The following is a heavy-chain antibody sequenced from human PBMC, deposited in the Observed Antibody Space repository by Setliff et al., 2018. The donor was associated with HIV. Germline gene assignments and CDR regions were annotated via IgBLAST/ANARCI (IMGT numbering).Heavy chain of an antibody. J-gene: IGHJ4*02. D-gene: IGHD3-22*01. Sequence: SVKDSFKASGYTFTSYCLNWVRQAPGEGLEWMGWINTYTGNPSYAQDFTGRFVFSLDTSVSTAYLQISSLKAEDIAVYYCARDGYNYDSSGHLAYYFDYWGQGTLVTVSS. CDR2: INTYTGNP. CDR1: GYTFTSYC. V-gene: IGHV7-4-1*02. CDR3: ARDGYNYDSSGHLAYYFDY.